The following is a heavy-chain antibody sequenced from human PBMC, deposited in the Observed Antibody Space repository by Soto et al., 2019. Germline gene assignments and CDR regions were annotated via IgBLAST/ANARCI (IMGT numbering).Heavy chain of an antibody. D-gene: IGHD3-16*01. J-gene: IGHJ6*02. V-gene: IGHV3-21*01. Sequence: LRLSCAASGFTFSSYSVNWVRQAPGKGLEWVSSISSSSSYIYYADSVKGRFTISRDNAKNSLYLQMNSLRAEDTAVYYCARPYDYYYGMDVWGQGTTVTVSS. CDR3: ARPYDYYYGMDV. CDR2: ISSSSSYI. CDR1: GFTFSSYS.